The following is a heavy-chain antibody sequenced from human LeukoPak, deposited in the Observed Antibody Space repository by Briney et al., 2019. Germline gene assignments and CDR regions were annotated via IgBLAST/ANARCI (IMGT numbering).Heavy chain of an antibody. CDR3: ARHVGGHGDF. CDR1: GYNFANYW. CDR2: IYPGNSDT. V-gene: IGHV5-51*01. J-gene: IGHJ4*02. Sequence: GESLKISCNGSGYNFANYWICWGLQMPGKYLVGRVIIYPGNSDTRYSPSLQVQGTISADKSIDTAYLQWSRLKASDTAMYYCARHVGGHGDFWGQGTLVTVSS. D-gene: IGHD5-12*01.